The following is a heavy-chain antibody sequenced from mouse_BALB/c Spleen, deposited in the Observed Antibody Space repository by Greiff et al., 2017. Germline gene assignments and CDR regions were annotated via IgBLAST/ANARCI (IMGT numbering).Heavy chain of an antibody. Sequence: QVQLKESGPGLVAPSQSLSITCTVSGFSLTSYGVHWVRQPPGKGLEWLGVIWAGGSTNYNSALMSRLSISKDNSKSQVFLKMNSLQTDDTAMYYCARDGYLSWLAYWGQGTLVTVSA. CDR2: IWAGGST. V-gene: IGHV2-9*02. CDR1: GFSLTSYG. D-gene: IGHD2-2*01. J-gene: IGHJ3*01. CDR3: ARDGYLSWLAY.